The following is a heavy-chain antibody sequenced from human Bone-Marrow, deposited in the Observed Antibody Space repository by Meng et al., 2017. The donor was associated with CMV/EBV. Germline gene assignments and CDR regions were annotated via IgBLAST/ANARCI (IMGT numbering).Heavy chain of an antibody. CDR2: INHSGST. J-gene: IGHJ3*02. D-gene: IGHD3-9*01. Sequence: SQTLSLTCAVYGGSFSGYYWSWIRQPPGKGLEWIGEINHSGSTNYNPSLKSRVTISVDTSKNQFSLKLSSVTAADTAVYYRARESYDILTGYPLGAFDIWGQGTMVTVSS. CDR1: GGSFSGYY. V-gene: IGHV4-34*01. CDR3: ARESYDILTGYPLGAFDI.